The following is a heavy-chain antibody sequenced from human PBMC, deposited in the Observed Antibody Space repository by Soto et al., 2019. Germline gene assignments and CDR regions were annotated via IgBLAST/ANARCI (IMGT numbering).Heavy chain of an antibody. CDR1: GFTFSSYS. V-gene: IGHV3-21*01. CDR3: ARDLMTSSDY. Sequence: EVPLVESGGGLVKPGGSLRLSCAASGFTFSSYSMNWVRQAPGKGLEWVSSISSSSSYIYYADSVKGRFTISGDNAKNSLYLQMTSLRAEDTAVYYCARDLMTSSDYWGQGTLVNVSS. D-gene: IGHD2-21*02. J-gene: IGHJ4*02. CDR2: ISSSSSYI.